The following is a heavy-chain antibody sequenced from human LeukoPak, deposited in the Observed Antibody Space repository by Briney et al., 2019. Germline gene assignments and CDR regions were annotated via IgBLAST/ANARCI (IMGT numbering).Heavy chain of an antibody. Sequence: GGSLRLSCAASGFTFSNYNMNWVRQAPGKGLEWVSYISSSGTTIYYADSVKGRFTISRDNAKNTLYLQMNSLRAEDTAVYYCAKDRDIVVEPTGSFDYWGQGTLVTVSS. CDR3: AKDRDIVVEPTGSFDY. J-gene: IGHJ4*02. CDR2: ISSSGTTI. CDR1: GFTFSNYN. D-gene: IGHD2-2*01. V-gene: IGHV3-48*01.